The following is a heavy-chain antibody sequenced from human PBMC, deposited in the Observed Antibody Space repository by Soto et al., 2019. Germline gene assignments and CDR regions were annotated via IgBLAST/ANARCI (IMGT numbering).Heavy chain of an antibody. CDR3: AYSANHRYFFDS. D-gene: IGHD5-18*01. CDR1: GGSFRSYA. CDR2: IIPIFGTP. J-gene: IGHJ5*01. Sequence: QVQLVQSGAEVKKPGSSVKVSCKASGGSFRSYAVNWVRQAPGQGLECLGGIIPIFGTPNYAQKFHGRVSITADESTSTVYMGLISLTSEDTAVYYCAYSANHRYFFDSCGEGTVVTVSS. V-gene: IGHV1-69*12.